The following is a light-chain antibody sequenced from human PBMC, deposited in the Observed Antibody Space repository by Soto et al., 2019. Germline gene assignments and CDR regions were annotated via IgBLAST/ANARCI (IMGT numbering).Light chain of an antibody. CDR1: SSDVGRYNY. J-gene: IGLJ1*01. V-gene: IGLV2-14*01. Sequence: QSALTQPASVSGSPGQSITISCTGTSSDVGRYNYVSWYRQHPGTAPKLIISDVNSRPSGISNRFSGSKSGNTASLTISGLQAEDEADYYCSSYTSSSTLGYVFGTGTKLTVL. CDR3: SSYTSSSTLGYV. CDR2: DVN.